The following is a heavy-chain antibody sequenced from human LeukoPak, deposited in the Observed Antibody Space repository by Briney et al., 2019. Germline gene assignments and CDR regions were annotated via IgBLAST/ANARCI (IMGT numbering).Heavy chain of an antibody. Sequence: ASETLSLTCTVPGPSITSSKYYWGWIRQPPGKGLEWIGIMYYSGSAYYNTSLKRRVTISVETSQNQFSLKLTSVTAADTAVYYCARHDILYYESSGSPGGGIDYWGQGTLVSVSS. CDR1: GPSITSSKYY. V-gene: IGHV4-39*01. D-gene: IGHD3-22*01. CDR3: ARHDILYYESSGSPGGGIDY. J-gene: IGHJ4*02. CDR2: MYYSGSA.